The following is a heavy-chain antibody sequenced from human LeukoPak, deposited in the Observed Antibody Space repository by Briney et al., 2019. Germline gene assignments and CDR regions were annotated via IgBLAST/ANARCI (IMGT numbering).Heavy chain of an antibody. CDR2: INHSGST. D-gene: IGHD3-3*01. V-gene: IGHV4-34*01. CDR3: ARGKTIFGVVIMNNWFDP. J-gene: IGHJ5*02. Sequence: SETLSLTCAVYGESFSGYYWSWIRQPPGKGLEWIGEINHSGSTNYNPSLKSRVTISVDTSKNQFSLKLSSVTAADTAVYYCARGKTIFGVVIMNNWFDPWGQGTLVTVSS. CDR1: GESFSGYY.